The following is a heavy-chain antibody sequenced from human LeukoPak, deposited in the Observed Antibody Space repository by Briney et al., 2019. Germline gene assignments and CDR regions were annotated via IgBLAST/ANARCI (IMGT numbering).Heavy chain of an antibody. D-gene: IGHD3-10*01. CDR3: ARDQLWFGELSTF. Sequence: TSSETLSLTCAVYGASFSGYYWSWIRQPPGKGLEWIGEINQSESTNYNPSLKSRVTISVDTSKNQFSLKLSSVTAADTAVYYCARDQLWFGELSTFWGQGTLVTVSS. V-gene: IGHV4-34*01. CDR2: INQSEST. J-gene: IGHJ4*02. CDR1: GASFSGYY.